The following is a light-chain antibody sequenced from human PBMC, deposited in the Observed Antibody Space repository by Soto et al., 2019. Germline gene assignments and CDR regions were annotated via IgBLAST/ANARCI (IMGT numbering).Light chain of an antibody. CDR1: QSVTGTV. V-gene: IGKV3-20*01. Sequence: LALSRGTLSVPQGERATLSCRASQSVTGTVLAWYQQRPGQAPRLLIYGASSRATGIPDRFSGSGSGTEFTLTIFSLEAEDGVGYWSEASACSPSSFGHG. CDR2: GAS. J-gene: IGKJ5*01. CDR3: EASACSPSS.